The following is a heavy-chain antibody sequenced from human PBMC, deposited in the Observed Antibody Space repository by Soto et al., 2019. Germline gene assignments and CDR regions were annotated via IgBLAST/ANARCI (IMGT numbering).Heavy chain of an antibody. D-gene: IGHD6-19*01. Sequence: GGSLRLSCAASGFTFISYSMNWVLQAPGKGLEWVSYISSSSSTIYYADSVKGRFTISRDNAKNSLYLQMNSLRAEDTAVYYCAFSSGPGPYDYWGQGTLVTVSS. J-gene: IGHJ4*02. V-gene: IGHV3-48*01. CDR1: GFTFISYS. CDR3: AFSSGPGPYDY. CDR2: ISSSSSTI.